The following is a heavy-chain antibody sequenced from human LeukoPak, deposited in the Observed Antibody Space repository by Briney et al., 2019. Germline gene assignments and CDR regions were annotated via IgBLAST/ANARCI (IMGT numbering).Heavy chain of an antibody. Sequence: GGSLRLSCEAYEFSFSSYWMSWVRQAPGKGLEWVANIKPDGGERYYVDSMKGRFTISRDNAKNSLYLQMNSLRADDTAVYYCSRGYSGGFDYWGQGTLVTVSS. J-gene: IGHJ4*02. CDR3: SRGYSGGFDY. CDR1: EFSFSSYW. CDR2: IKPDGGER. D-gene: IGHD3-10*01. V-gene: IGHV3-7*04.